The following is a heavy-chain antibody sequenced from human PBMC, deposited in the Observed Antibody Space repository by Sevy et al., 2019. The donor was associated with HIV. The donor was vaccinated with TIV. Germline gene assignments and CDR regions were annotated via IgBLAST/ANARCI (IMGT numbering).Heavy chain of an antibody. CDR3: ARGGDFNDRSAKRDFDY. J-gene: IGHJ4*02. V-gene: IGHV3-33*01. D-gene: IGHD3-22*01. CDR2: IWNDGSNK. CDR1: GFTFSNYG. Sequence: GGFLRLSCAASGFTFSNYGMHWVRQAPGKGLEWVAVIWNDGSNKNYADSVKGRFTISRDNSKNTQYLQMNSLRVEDTAVYFCARGGDFNDRSAKRDFDYWGQGTLVTVSS.